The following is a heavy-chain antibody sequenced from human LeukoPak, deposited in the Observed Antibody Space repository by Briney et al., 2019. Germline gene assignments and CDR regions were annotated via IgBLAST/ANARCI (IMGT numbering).Heavy chain of an antibody. CDR1: GGSISSSGYY. D-gene: IGHD3-10*01. V-gene: IGHV4-39*07. CDR2: INHSGST. Sequence: SETLSLTCTVSGGSISSSGYYWSWIRQPPGKGLEWIGEINHSGSTNYNPSLKSRVTISVDTSKNQFSLKLSSVTAADTAVYYCARRRLWFGELLWGQGTLVTVSS. CDR3: ARRRLWFGELL. J-gene: IGHJ4*02.